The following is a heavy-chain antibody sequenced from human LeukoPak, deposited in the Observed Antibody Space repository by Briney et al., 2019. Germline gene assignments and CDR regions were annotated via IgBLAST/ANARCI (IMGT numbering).Heavy chain of an antibody. CDR3: ATERAGTSGYIVFDS. V-gene: IGHV3-74*01. J-gene: IGHJ4*02. Sequence: PGGSLRLSCAASGFTFRNYWMHWARQAPGKGLVWVSRITPDEITTYADSVKGRFTISRDNAKNMLYLQMNSLRAEDTAVYYCATERAGTSGYIVFDSWGQGILVTVSS. D-gene: IGHD1-1*01. CDR2: ITPDEIT. CDR1: GFTFRNYW.